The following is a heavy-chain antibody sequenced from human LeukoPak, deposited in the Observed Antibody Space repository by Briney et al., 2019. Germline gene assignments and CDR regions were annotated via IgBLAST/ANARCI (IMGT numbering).Heavy chain of an antibody. J-gene: IGHJ3*02. D-gene: IGHD4-11*01. CDR1: GGSINSSHW. CDR3: VRDSNSTADAFDI. CDR2: TYHSDYT. Sequence: PSGTLSLTFAVSGGSINSSHWWSWVRQSPGKGLEWIGNTYHSDYTNYNPSLKSRATISVDKSKNQLSLKVTSVTAADTAMYYCVRDSNSTADAFDIWGQGTMVTVSS. V-gene: IGHV4-4*02.